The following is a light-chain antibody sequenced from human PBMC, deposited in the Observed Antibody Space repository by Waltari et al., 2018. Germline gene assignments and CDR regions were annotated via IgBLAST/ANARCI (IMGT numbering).Light chain of an antibody. CDR3: QVWDSSSDHVV. Sequence: SYVLTQPPSVSLAPGQTATITCGGDNIGIKSVHWYQQKPGQAPVLVLYDDSDRPSGIPERFSGSNSRNTATLTINRVEAGDEADYSCQVWDSSSDHVVFGGGTKLTVL. J-gene: IGLJ2*01. CDR2: DDS. CDR1: NIGIKS. V-gene: IGLV3-21*02.